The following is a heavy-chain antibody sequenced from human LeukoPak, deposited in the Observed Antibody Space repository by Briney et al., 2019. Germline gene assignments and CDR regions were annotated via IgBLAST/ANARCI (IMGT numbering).Heavy chain of an antibody. D-gene: IGHD4-11*01. V-gene: IGHV3-33*01. CDR1: GFTFSSYG. CDR2: IWYDGSNK. J-gene: IGHJ4*02. Sequence: GGSLRLSCAASGFTFSSYGMHWVRQAPGKGLEWVAVIWYDGSNKYYADSVKGRFTISRDNSKNTLYLQMNSLRAEGTAVYYCARDPYSNYGFFDYWGQGTLVTVSS. CDR3: ARDPYSNYGFFDY.